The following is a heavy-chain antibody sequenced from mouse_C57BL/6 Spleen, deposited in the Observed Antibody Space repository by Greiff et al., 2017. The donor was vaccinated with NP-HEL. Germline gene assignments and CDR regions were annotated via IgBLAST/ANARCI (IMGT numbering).Heavy chain of an antibody. V-gene: IGHV10-1*01. CDR3: VRQGWLLAFAY. CDR2: IRSKSNNYAT. J-gene: IGHJ3*01. CDR1: GFSFNTYA. D-gene: IGHD2-3*01. Sequence: EVQLVESGGGLVQPKGSLKLSCAASGFSFNTYAMNWVRQAPGKGLEWVARIRSKSNNYATYYADSVKDRFTISRDDSESMLYLQMNNLKTEDTAMYYCVRQGWLLAFAYWGQGTLVTVSA.